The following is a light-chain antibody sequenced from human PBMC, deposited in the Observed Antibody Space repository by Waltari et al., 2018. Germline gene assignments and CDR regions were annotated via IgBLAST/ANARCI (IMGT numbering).Light chain of an antibody. CDR1: SSNIGSNT. CDR2: SNN. Sequence: QSVLTQPPSASGTPGQRVTTSCSGSSSNIGSNTVPWYQQLPGTAPKLLIYSNNQRPSGVPDRFSGSKSGTSASLAISGLQSEDEADYYCAAWDDSLNGGVFGGGTKLTVL. J-gene: IGLJ3*02. V-gene: IGLV1-44*01. CDR3: AAWDDSLNGGV.